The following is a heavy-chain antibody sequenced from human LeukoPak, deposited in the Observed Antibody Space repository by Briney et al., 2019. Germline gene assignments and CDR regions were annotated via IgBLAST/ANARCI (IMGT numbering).Heavy chain of an antibody. J-gene: IGHJ5*02. CDR2: ISGSGGST. CDR1: GFTLSSYE. V-gene: IGHV3-23*01. Sequence: PGGSLRLSCTASGFTLSSYEMSWVRQAPGKGLEWVSAISGSGGSTYYADSVKGRFTISRDNSKNTLYLQMNSLRAEDTAVYYCAKDGGFIAAAGETRFDPWGQGTLVTVSS. D-gene: IGHD6-13*01. CDR3: AKDGGFIAAAGETRFDP.